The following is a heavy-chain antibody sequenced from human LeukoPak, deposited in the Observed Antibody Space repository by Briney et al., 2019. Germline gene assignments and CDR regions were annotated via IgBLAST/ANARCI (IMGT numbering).Heavy chain of an antibody. J-gene: IGHJ5*02. CDR2: IKQDGSEK. CDR3: ARDDPSWFDP. Sequence: GGSLRLSCGVSGLTLRYFCTSWVSHAPGKGRVWVDNIKQDGSEKYYVDSVKGRFAISRDNAKNSQYLQMNSLRAEDTAVYYCARDDPSWFDPWGQGALVTVSS. CDR1: GLTLRYFC. V-gene: IGHV3-7*01.